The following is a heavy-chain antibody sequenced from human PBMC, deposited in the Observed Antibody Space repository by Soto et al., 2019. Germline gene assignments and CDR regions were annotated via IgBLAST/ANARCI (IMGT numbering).Heavy chain of an antibody. J-gene: IGHJ4*02. CDR2: IYHSGST. D-gene: IGHD6-19*01. CDR1: GGSISSGGYS. CDR3: ARVYSSGWYRGYYFDY. Sequence: LSLTCAVSGGSISSGGYSWSWIRQPPGKGLEWIGYIYHSGSTYYNPSLKSRVTISVDRSKNQFSLKLSSVTAADTAVYYCARVYSSGWYRGYYFDYWGQGTLVTVSS. V-gene: IGHV4-30-2*01.